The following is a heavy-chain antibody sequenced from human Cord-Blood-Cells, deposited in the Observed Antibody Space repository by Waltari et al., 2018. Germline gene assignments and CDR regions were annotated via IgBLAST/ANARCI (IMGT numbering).Heavy chain of an antibody. J-gene: IGHJ3*02. D-gene: IGHD6-13*01. CDR2: VKPNSGGT. V-gene: IGHV1-2*02. CDR3: ALDSSSLYAFDI. Sequence: QVQLVQSGAEVKKPGASVKVSCKASGYTFTGYYMHWVRQAPGQGLEWMGWVKPNSGGTNHAQKFQGRGTMTRDTAISTAYMELSRLRSDDTAVYYWALDSSSLYAFDIWGQGTMVTVSS. CDR1: GYTFTGYY.